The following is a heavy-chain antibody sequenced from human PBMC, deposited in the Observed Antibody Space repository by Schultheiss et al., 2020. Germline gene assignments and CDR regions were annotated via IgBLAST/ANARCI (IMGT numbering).Heavy chain of an antibody. V-gene: IGHV3-7*04. Sequence: GGSLRLSCAASGFTFSSHWMSWVRQAPGKGLEWVANIKQDGSEKKYVDSVKGRFTISRDNARNSLYLQMNSLRAEDTAVYYCARGRLRADYWGQGTLVTVSS. CDR2: IKQDGSEK. CDR3: ARGRLRADY. CDR1: GFTFSSHW. J-gene: IGHJ4*02. D-gene: IGHD2-8*01.